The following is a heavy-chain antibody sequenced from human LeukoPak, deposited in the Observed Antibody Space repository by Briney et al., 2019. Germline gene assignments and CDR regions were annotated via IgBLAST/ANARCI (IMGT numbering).Heavy chain of an antibody. CDR3: ARGGNNFDY. J-gene: IGHJ4*02. V-gene: IGHV4-59*01. D-gene: IGHD1/OR15-1a*01. Sequence: LETLSLTCTVSGGSISSYYWSWIRQPPGKGLEWIGYINYSGSTNYNPSLKSRVTISVDTSKNQFSLKLSSVTAADTAVYYCARGGNNFDYWGQGTLVTVSS. CDR2: INYSGST. CDR1: GGSISSYY.